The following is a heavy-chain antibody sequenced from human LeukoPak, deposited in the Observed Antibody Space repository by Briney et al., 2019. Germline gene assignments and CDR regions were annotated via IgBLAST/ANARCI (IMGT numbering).Heavy chain of an antibody. V-gene: IGHV4-39*01. Sequence: SETLSLTCTVSGGSISSSSYYWGWIRQPPGKGLEWIGSIYYSGSTYYNPSLKSRVTISVDTSKNQFSLKLSSVTAADTAVYYCARFPASFYDILTGPIWGQGTLVTVSS. J-gene: IGHJ4*02. CDR1: GGSISSSSYY. CDR2: IYYSGST. D-gene: IGHD3-9*01. CDR3: ARFPASFYDILTGPI.